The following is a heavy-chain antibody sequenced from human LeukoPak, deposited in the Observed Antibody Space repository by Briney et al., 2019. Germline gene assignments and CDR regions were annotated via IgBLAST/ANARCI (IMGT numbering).Heavy chain of an antibody. CDR3: ARVLEGSSGQHWYFDL. D-gene: IGHD6-19*01. Sequence: SETLSLTCAVYGGSFSGYYWSWIRQPPGKGLEWIGEINHSGSTNYNPSLKSRVTISVDSSKNQFSLKVSSVTAADTAVYYCARVLEGSSGQHWYFDLWGRGTLVTVSS. V-gene: IGHV4-34*01. J-gene: IGHJ2*01. CDR2: INHSGST. CDR1: GGSFSGYY.